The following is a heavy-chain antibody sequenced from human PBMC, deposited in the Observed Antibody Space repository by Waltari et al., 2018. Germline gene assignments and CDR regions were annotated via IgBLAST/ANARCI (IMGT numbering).Heavy chain of an antibody. CDR2: IHSEDRT. CDR1: GFIFSNYR. D-gene: IGHD3-16*02. J-gene: IGHJ4*02. V-gene: IGHV3-74*01. Sequence: EVQLVESGGGLVQPGGSLRLSCTASGFIFSNYRMHWVRQGPGQGLVWVSHIHSEDRTNYADSVKGRFTISRDNGKNTLYLQMNSLSSEDTAVYYCARDYQGLGYWGQGTLVTVSS. CDR3: ARDYQGLGY.